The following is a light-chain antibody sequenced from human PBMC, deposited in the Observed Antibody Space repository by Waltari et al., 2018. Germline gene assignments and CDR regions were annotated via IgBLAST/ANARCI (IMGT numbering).Light chain of an antibody. CDR1: NIGVKR. V-gene: IGLV3-21*01. J-gene: IGLJ2*01. Sequence: SSVLTQPPSVSLAPGKTARITCGGNNIGVKRVHGYQQKPGQAPALVIYDDSDRPSGIPERFSGSNSGNTATLTISRVEAGDEADYYCQVWDSNTDHVVFGGGTKLTVL. CDR2: DDS. CDR3: QVWDSNTDHVV.